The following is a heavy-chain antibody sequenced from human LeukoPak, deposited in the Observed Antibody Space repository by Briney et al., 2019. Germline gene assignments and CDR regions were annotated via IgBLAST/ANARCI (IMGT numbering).Heavy chain of an antibody. V-gene: IGHV4-39*02. Sequence: SQTLSLTCTVSGGSISSSSYYWGWIRQPPGKGLEWIGSIYYSGSTYYNPSLKSRVTISVDTSKNHFSLKLSSVTAADTAVYYCARLSLSSGWYCFDYWGQGTLVSVSS. CDR3: ARLSLSSGWYCFDY. CDR2: IYYSGST. D-gene: IGHD6-19*01. CDR1: GGSISSSSYY. J-gene: IGHJ4*02.